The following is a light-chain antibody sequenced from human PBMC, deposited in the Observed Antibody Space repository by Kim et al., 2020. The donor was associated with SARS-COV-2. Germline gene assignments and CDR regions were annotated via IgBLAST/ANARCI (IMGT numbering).Light chain of an antibody. J-gene: IGKJ4*01. CDR3: QQYVNLPPT. Sequence: EIQMTQSPSSLSASVGDRVTITCQASQDISNYLNWYQQKPGKAPKLLIYDASNLETGVLSRFSGSGSGTDFTFTISSLQPEDIATYYCQQYVNLPPTFDGETKVDIK. V-gene: IGKV1-33*01. CDR2: DAS. CDR1: QDISNY.